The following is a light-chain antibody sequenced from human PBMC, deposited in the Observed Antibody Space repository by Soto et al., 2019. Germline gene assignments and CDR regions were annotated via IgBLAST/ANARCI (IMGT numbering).Light chain of an antibody. J-gene: IGLJ1*01. V-gene: IGLV2-14*01. Sequence: ALTQPASVSGSPGQSITISFAGTSSDIGGYDYVSWYQQRPGKAPKLMIYEVRYRPSGVSNRFSGSKSGNTASLTISGLQAEDEAVYYCCSYTRTSNHYFFGSGTKVTVL. CDR1: SSDIGGYDY. CDR3: CSYTRTSNHYF. CDR2: EVR.